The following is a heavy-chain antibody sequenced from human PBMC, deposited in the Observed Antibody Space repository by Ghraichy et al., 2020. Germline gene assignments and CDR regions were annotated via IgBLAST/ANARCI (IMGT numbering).Heavy chain of an antibody. J-gene: IGHJ4*02. V-gene: IGHV3-15*01. CDR2: IKRRIDGGTT. Sequence: GGSLRLSCTGSGFTLGNAWMNWVRQAPGKGLEWVGRIKRRIDGGTTNYAAPVRGRFTISSDESKNTLYLDMYSLRDEDTAVYYCTTLSTHASYCSNGVCFYDYWGQGTQVTVSS. CDR1: GFTLGNAW. D-gene: IGHD2-8*01. CDR3: TTLSTHASYCSNGVCFYDY.